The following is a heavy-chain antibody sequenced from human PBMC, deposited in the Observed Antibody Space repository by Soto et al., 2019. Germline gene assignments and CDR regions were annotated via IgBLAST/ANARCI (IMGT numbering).Heavy chain of an antibody. J-gene: IGHJ5*02. CDR2: IYCDDDK. CDR1: GFSLTTSGVG. Sequence: QITLKESGPTLVKPTQTLTLTCTFSGFSLTTSGVGVGWIRQPPGKALEWLALIYCDDDKRYSPSLKSRPTITKDTSKTQVVLTRTTMDPAYTAPYFCASRTPTVTWWFVPWGQVILVTVSS. V-gene: IGHV2-5*02. CDR3: ASRTPTVTWWFVP. D-gene: IGHD4-17*01.